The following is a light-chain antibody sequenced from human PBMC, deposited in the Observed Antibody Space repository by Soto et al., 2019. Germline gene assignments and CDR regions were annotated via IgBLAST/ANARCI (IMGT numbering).Light chain of an antibody. CDR2: DVS. CDR1: TGDIGTYNF. CDR3: TSYTGTSTPVV. J-gene: IGLJ2*01. Sequence: QSVLTQPASVSGSPGQSITISCTGTTGDIGTYNFVSWYQHHPGKAPTLMIYDVSDRPSGVSNRFSGSKSGNTASLTISGLQAEDEATYYCTSYTGTSTPVVFGGGTQLTVL. V-gene: IGLV2-14*01.